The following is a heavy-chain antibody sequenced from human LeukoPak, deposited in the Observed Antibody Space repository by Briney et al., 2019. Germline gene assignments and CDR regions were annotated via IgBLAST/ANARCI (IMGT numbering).Heavy chain of an antibody. CDR2: INHSGST. J-gene: IGHJ5*02. V-gene: IGHV4-34*01. CDR1: GGSFSGYY. CDR3: ARGPDP. Sequence: SETLSLTCAVYGGSFSGYYWSWIRQPPGKGLEWIGEINHSGSTNYNPSLKSRVTISVDTSKNQFSLKLSSVTAADTAVYYCARGPDPWGQGTLVTVSS.